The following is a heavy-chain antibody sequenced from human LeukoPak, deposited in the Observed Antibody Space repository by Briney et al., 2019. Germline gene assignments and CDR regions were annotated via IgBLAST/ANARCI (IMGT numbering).Heavy chain of an antibody. J-gene: IGHJ4*02. D-gene: IGHD3-22*01. CDR1: GGSISSLY. CDR2: IYYTGST. CDR3: ARGYYDSSGYYTEFAN. V-gene: IGHV4-59*12. Sequence: PSETLSLTCSVSGGSISSLYWSWIRQPPGKGLEWIGYIYYTGSTNYNPSLKSRVTMSADTSKNKFSLKVTSVTAADTAIYYCARGYYDSSGYYTEFANWGQGTLVTVSS.